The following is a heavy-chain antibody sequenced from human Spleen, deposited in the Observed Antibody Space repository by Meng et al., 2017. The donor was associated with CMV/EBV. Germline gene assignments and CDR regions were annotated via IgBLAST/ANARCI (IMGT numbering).Heavy chain of an antibody. CDR3: ASFNWNYGGYFDY. V-gene: IGHV3-66*02. D-gene: IGHD1-7*01. CDR1: GFTFDDYA. Sequence: GGSLRLSCAASGFTFDDYAMHWVRQAPGKGLEWVSVIYSGGSTYYADSVKGRFTISRDNSKNTLYLQMNSLRAEDTAVYYCASFNWNYGGYFDYWGQGTLVTVSS. J-gene: IGHJ4*02. CDR2: IYSGGST.